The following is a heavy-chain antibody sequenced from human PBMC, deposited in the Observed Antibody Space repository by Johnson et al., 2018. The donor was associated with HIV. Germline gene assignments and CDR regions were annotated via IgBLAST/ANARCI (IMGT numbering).Heavy chain of an antibody. J-gene: IGHJ3*02. CDR1: GFTFDDYA. Sequence: VQLVESGGGVVQPGGSLRLSCAASGFTFDDYAMHWVRQAPGKGLEWVSLISWDCGSTYYADSVKGRFTISRDNSKNTLYLQMNSLRVEDTAVYYCARDGGIAATDAFDIWGQGTMVTVSS. D-gene: IGHD6-13*01. V-gene: IGHV3-43D*03. CDR3: ARDGGIAATDAFDI. CDR2: ISWDCGST.